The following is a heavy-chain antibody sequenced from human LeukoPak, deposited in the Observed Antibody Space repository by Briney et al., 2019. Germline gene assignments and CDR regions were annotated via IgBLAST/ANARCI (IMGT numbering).Heavy chain of an antibody. D-gene: IGHD3-10*01. V-gene: IGHV3-48*01. Sequence: QPGGSLRLSCAASGFTFSSYSMNWVRQAPGKGLEWVSYISSSSSTIYYADSVKGRFTISRDNAKNPLYLQMNSLRAEDTAVYYCARIGSTMVRGAFDYWGQGTLVTVSS. J-gene: IGHJ4*02. CDR1: GFTFSSYS. CDR3: ARIGSTMVRGAFDY. CDR2: ISSSSSTI.